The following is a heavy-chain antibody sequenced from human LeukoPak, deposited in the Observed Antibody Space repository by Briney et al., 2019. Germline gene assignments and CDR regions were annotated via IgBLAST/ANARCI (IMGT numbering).Heavy chain of an antibody. V-gene: IGHV5-51*01. CDR3: ARWGGYCSGGSCYPLYYFDS. CDR1: GYSFTSYW. J-gene: IGHJ4*02. D-gene: IGHD2-15*01. CDR2: IHPPDSDT. Sequence: GESLKISCQGSGYSFTSYWIGWVRQMPGKGLEWMGIIHPPDSDTRYSPSFQGQVTISADKSISTAYLQWNSLQASDTAMYYCARWGGYCSGGSCYPLYYFDSWGQGTLVNVPS.